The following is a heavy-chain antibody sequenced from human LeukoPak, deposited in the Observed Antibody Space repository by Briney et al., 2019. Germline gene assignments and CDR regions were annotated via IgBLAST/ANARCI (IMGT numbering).Heavy chain of an antibody. CDR3: ARSVATIRLMPIDY. J-gene: IGHJ4*02. CDR2: INGGNGYT. V-gene: IGHV1-3*01. Sequence: ASVKVSCKASGYTFTSYAVHWVRQAPGQKLEWLGWINGGNGYTKYSQNFQGRVTITRDTSASTAYMELSSLRSEDTAVYYCARSVATIRLMPIDYWGQGTLVTVSS. D-gene: IGHD5-12*01. CDR1: GYTFTSYA.